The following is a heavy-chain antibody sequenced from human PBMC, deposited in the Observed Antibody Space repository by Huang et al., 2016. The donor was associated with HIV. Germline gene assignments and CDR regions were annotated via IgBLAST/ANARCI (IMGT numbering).Heavy chain of an antibody. CDR3: ARDLWLRDLYYYYYMDV. CDR2: KSDDGRNK. CDR1: RFTFSNYA. D-gene: IGHD5-12*01. Sequence: QVQLVESGGGVVQPGRSLRLSCAASRFTFSNYAMHWVRQATCKGLEWVAGKSDDGRNKYYADSVKGRFTSSRDNSKNTLYLQMNSLRAEDTAVYYCARDLWLRDLYYYYYMDVWGKGTTVTVSS. V-gene: IGHV3-30*04. J-gene: IGHJ6*03.